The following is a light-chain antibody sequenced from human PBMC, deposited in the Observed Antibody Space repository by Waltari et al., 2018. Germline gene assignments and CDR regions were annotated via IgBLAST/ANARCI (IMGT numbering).Light chain of an antibody. V-gene: IGKV1-5*03. Sequence: DIQMTQSPSSLSASVGDRVTITCRACQSISNWLAWYQQKPGGVPRLLVFKASSLQSGVPSRFRGSASGTEFTLTIDNLQADDCATYYCQHYHSYPYIFGRGTKVEI. CDR3: QHYHSYPYI. CDR2: KAS. CDR1: QSISNW. J-gene: IGKJ2*01.